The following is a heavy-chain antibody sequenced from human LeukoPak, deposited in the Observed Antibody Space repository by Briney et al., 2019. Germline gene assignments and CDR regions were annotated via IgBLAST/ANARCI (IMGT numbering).Heavy chain of an antibody. Sequence: GGSLRLSCAASGFTFSNYGLSWVCQAPGKGLEWVSGISGSGGATYYADSVKGRFTISRDDPHNTLYLQMNSLRAEDTAVYFCARGGVDYYGSGTYYLMYYFDYWGQGALVTVSS. V-gene: IGHV3-23*01. CDR1: GFTFSNYG. CDR3: ARGGVDYYGSGTYYLMYYFDY. CDR2: ISGSGGAT. J-gene: IGHJ4*02. D-gene: IGHD3-10*01.